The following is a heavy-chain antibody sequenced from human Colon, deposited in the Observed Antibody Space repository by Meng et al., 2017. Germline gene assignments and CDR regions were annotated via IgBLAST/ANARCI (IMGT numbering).Heavy chain of an antibody. J-gene: IGHJ4*02. CDR1: GASVSSGPYY. Sequence: HVLLQESGPGLVQPSQTLSLTCPVSGASVSSGPYYWRWIRQHPGKGLEWIGYIYYSGSTYYNPSLKSRVIISVDSSKNQFSLNLTSVTAADTAVYYCATEATLYYFDYWGQGALVTVSS. CDR2: IYYSGST. V-gene: IGHV4-31*03. D-gene: IGHD3-16*01. CDR3: ATEATLYYFDY.